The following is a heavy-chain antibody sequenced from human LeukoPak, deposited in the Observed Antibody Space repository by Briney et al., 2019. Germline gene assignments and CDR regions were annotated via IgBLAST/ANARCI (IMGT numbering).Heavy chain of an antibody. CDR2: IYCSGST. CDR3: ARGASSSWYPTGLDWRPKLKWYFDL. D-gene: IGHD6-13*01. CDR1: GGSISSYY. J-gene: IGHJ2*01. V-gene: IGHV4-59*01. Sequence: SETLSLTCTVSGGSISSYYWSWIRQPPGKGLEWIGYIYCSGSTNYNPSLKSRVTISVDTSKNQFSLKLSSVTAADTAVYYCARGASSSWYPTGLDWRPKLKWYFDLWGRGTLVTVSS.